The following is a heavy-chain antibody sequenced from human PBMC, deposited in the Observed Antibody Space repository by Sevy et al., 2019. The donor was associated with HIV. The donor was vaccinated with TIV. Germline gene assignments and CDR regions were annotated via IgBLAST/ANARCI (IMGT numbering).Heavy chain of an antibody. Sequence: GGSLRLSCAASGFTFSNAWMSWVRQAPGKGLEWVGHIKSKTNGGTTDYAEPVRGRVTITRDDSKNTLYLQMNSLKTEDTAVYYCTRGVVVITKFYYYYIDVWGKGTTVTVSS. CDR1: GFTFSNAW. CDR2: IKSKTNGGTT. J-gene: IGHJ6*03. D-gene: IGHD2-21*01. CDR3: TRGVVVITKFYYYYIDV. V-gene: IGHV3-15*01.